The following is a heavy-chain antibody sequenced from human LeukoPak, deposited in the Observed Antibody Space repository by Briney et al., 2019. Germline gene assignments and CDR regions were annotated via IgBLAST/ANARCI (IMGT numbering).Heavy chain of an antibody. J-gene: IGHJ3*02. CDR2: IIPIFGTA. V-gene: IGHV1-69*05. Sequence: SVKVSCKASGGTFSSYAISWVRQAPGQGREWMGGIIPIFGTANYAQKFQGRVTITTDESTSTAYMELSSLRSEDTAVYYCARPIRTIFGVVMPDAFDIWGQGTMVTVSS. CDR3: ARPIRTIFGVVMPDAFDI. CDR1: GGTFSSYA. D-gene: IGHD3-3*01.